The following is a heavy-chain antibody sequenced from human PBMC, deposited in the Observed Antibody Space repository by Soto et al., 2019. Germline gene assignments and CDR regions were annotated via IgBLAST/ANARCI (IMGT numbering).Heavy chain of an antibody. CDR3: AKRRGAGGHFDY. CDR1: GFTFSSYA. D-gene: IGHD2-15*01. Sequence: DVLLLESGGGLVQPAGSLRLSCAASGFTFSSYAMGWVRQGPGKGLEWVAVVSIGGSTHYADSVRGRFTISRDNSKNTLSLQMNSLTAEDTAVYFCAKRRGAGGHFDYWGQGALVTVSS. V-gene: IGHV3-23*01. J-gene: IGHJ4*02. CDR2: VSIGGST.